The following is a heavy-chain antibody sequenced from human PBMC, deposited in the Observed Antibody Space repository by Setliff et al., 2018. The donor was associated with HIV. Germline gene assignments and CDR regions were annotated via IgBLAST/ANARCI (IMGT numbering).Heavy chain of an antibody. Sequence: SETLSLTCSVSGASIITDPHYWGWIRQSPGKGLEWIGNIFYGGNPHYSPSLKSRVTISMDTSRNQFSLKLTSMTAADTAVYYCARGGGYSYGYDTVYYFDYWGQGTLVTVSS. J-gene: IGHJ4*02. CDR1: GASIITDPHY. V-gene: IGHV4-39*01. D-gene: IGHD5-18*01. CDR3: ARGGGYSYGYDTVYYFDY. CDR2: IFYGGNP.